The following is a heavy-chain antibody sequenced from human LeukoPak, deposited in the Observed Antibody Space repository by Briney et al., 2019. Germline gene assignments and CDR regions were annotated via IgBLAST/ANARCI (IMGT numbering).Heavy chain of an antibody. V-gene: IGHV3-23*01. D-gene: IGHD3-22*01. CDR3: VKDTGMYSYDSSGFDS. Sequence: GGSLRLSCAASGFNFDNYTMSWVRQAPGEGLEWVSLISASGGMSYYTDSVKGRFTISRDSFRNTLHLKMNDLRAEDTAVYYCVKDTGMYSYDSSGFDSWGQGTLVTVSS. CDR2: ISASGGMS. CDR1: GFNFDNYT. J-gene: IGHJ4*02.